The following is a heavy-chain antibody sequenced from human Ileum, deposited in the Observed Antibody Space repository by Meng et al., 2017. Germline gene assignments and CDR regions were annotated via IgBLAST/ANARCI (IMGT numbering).Heavy chain of an antibody. CDR2: IIPILNAS. Sequence: QVQLVQSGAEVKYPGSSVTVPCKASGGAFSSSAIGWLRQAPGRGLEWMGGIIPILNASTYAQNFKGRVTLSADMATTTVYMELSSLTSDGTAVYFCARDCSGGGCFDPWGQGTLVTVSS. J-gene: IGHJ5*02. CDR3: ARDCSGGGCFDP. D-gene: IGHD2-15*01. CDR1: GGAFSSSA. V-gene: IGHV1-69*10.